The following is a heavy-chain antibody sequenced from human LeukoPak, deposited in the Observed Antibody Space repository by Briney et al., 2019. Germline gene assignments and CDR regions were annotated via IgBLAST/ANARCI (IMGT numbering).Heavy chain of an antibody. CDR1: GFTFSSYS. V-gene: IGHV3-21*04. D-gene: IGHD4-17*01. Sequence: PGGSLRLSCAASGFTFSSYSMNWVRQAPGKGLEWVSFISSGTTYIYYADSVKGRFTISRDNAKNSLYLQMNSLRAEDTAVYYCAKAHYGDYVSWAFDIWGQGTMVTVSS. CDR2: ISSGTTYI. CDR3: AKAHYGDYVSWAFDI. J-gene: IGHJ3*02.